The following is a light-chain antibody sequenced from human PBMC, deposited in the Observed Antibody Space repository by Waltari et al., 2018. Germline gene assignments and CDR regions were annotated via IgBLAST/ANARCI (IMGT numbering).Light chain of an antibody. Sequence: QSALTQPPSASGSPGQSVTISCTGTSSDVGGYNYVSWYPQHPGKAPKPMIYGVSKRPSGALDRFSGSKSGNTASLTVSGLQAEDEADYYCSSHAGNNNVLFGGGTKLTVL. V-gene: IGLV2-8*01. CDR2: GVS. J-gene: IGLJ2*01. CDR1: SSDVGGYNY. CDR3: SSHAGNNNVL.